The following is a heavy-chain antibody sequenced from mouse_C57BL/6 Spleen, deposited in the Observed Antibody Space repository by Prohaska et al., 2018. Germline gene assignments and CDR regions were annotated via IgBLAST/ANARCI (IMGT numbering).Heavy chain of an antibody. Sequence: GDLVKPGGSLKLSCAASGFTFSSYGMSWVRQTPDKRLEWVATISSGGSYTYYPASVKGRFTISRDNAKNTLYLQMSSLKSEDTAMYYCARHDSFAYWGQGTLVTVSA. J-gene: IGHJ3*01. CDR3: ARHDSFAY. CDR2: ISSGGSYT. CDR1: GFTFSSYG. V-gene: IGHV5-6*01.